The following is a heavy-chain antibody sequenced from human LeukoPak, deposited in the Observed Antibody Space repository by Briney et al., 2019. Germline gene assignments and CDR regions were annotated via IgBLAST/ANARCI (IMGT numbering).Heavy chain of an antibody. D-gene: IGHD2-21*02. CDR3: ARDHEAYCGGDCYSRIFDY. Sequence: ASVKVSCKASGYTFTSYGISWVRQAPGQGLEWMGWISAYNGNTNYAQKFQGRVTITADESTSTAYMELSSLRSEDTAVYYCARDHEAYCGGDCYSRIFDYWGQGTLVTVSS. CDR1: GYTFTSYG. CDR2: ISAYNGNT. V-gene: IGHV1-18*01. J-gene: IGHJ4*02.